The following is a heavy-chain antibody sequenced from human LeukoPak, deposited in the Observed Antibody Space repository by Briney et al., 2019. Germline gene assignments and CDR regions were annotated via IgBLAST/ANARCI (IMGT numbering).Heavy chain of an antibody. CDR2: ISSSSSYI. CDR1: GFTFSSYS. D-gene: IGHD2-21*01. CDR3: ARDGLVGEPFDY. V-gene: IGHV3-21*01. Sequence: PGGSLRLSCAASGFTFSSYSMNWVRQAPGKGLEWVSSISSSSSYIYYADSVKGRFTISRDNAKNSLYLQMNSLRAEDTAVYYCARDGLVGEPFDYWGQGTLVTVSS. J-gene: IGHJ4*02.